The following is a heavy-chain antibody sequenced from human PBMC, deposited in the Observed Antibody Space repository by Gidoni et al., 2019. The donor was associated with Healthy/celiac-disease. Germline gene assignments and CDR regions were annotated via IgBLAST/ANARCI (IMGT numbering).Heavy chain of an antibody. Sequence: EVQLLESGGGLVQPGGSLRLSCAASGFTFSSYAMSWVRQAPGKGLEWVSAISGSGGSTYYADSVKGRFTISRDNSKNTLYLQMNSLRAEDTAVYYCAKDPWYSSSWYELPNWYFDLWGRGTLVTVSS. CDR2: ISGSGGST. V-gene: IGHV3-23*01. CDR1: GFTFSSYA. CDR3: AKDPWYSSSWYELPNWYFDL. D-gene: IGHD6-13*01. J-gene: IGHJ2*01.